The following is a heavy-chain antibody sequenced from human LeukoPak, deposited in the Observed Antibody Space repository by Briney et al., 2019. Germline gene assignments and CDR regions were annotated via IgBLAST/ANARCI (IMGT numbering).Heavy chain of an antibody. CDR1: GFTFSSYA. V-gene: IGHV3-30-3*01. Sequence: GGSLRLSCAASGFTFSSYAMHWVRQAPGKGLEWVAVISYDGSNKYYADSVKGRFTISRDNSKNTLYLQMNSLRAEDTAVYYCARDLSDYGDHVSYYYGMDVWGQGTTVTVSS. J-gene: IGHJ6*02. CDR3: ARDLSDYGDHVSYYYGMDV. CDR2: ISYDGSNK. D-gene: IGHD4-17*01.